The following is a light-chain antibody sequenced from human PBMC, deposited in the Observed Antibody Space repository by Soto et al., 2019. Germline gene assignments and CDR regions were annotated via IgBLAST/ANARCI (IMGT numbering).Light chain of an antibody. J-gene: IGKJ5*01. CDR1: QSISSY. V-gene: IGKV1-39*01. CDR3: QQSYITLIS. CDR2: AAS. Sequence: DIQMTQSPSSLSASVGDRVTITCRASQSISSYLNWYQQKPGKDPKLLIYAASSLQSGVPSRFSGSGSGTDFTLTISSLQPEDFATYYCQQSYITLISFGQGTRLEIK.